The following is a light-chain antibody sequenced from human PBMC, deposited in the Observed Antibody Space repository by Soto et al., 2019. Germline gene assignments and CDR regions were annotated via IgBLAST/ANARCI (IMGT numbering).Light chain of an antibody. J-gene: IGKJ2*01. CDR2: GAS. CDR1: QSVSSN. Sequence: EILMTQSPATLSVSPGERATLSCRASQSVSSNLAWYQQKPGQAPRLLIYGASTRATGIPARFSGSGSGTEFTLTVSSLQSEDFAVYYCQQYNNWPPYTFGQGTKLEIE. V-gene: IGKV3-15*01. CDR3: QQYNNWPPYT.